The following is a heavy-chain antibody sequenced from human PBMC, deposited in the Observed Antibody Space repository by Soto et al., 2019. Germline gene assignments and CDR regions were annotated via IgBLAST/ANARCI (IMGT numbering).Heavy chain of an antibody. CDR1: GYTFTNYY. V-gene: IGHV1-2*02. CDR2: MNPRSGGT. J-gene: IGHJ4*02. D-gene: IGHD3-9*01. Sequence: ASVKVSCKASGYTFTNYYMHWVRQAPGQGLEWMGWMNPRSGGTKYAQAFQDRVTMTRDASISTAYMELSRLRSDDTAVYYCARGGLYYDILTGYYSDYWGQGTLVTVSS. CDR3: ARGGLYYDILTGYYSDY.